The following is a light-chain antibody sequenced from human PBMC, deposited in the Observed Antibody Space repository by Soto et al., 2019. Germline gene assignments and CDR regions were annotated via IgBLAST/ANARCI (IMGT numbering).Light chain of an antibody. J-gene: IGKJ1*01. CDR1: QSVSNN. Sequence: ILMTQSPATLSVSPGERATLSCRASQSVSNNLAWYQQKPGQAPRLLIYDASTRATGIPARFSGSGSGTEFTLTTCGRQSEDFAVYYCQQDNNWPPWTVGQGTKVAIK. V-gene: IGKV3-15*01. CDR2: DAS. CDR3: QQDNNWPPWT.